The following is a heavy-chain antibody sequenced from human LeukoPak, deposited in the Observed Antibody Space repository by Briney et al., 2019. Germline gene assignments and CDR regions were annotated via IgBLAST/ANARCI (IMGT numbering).Heavy chain of an antibody. CDR1: GGSISSHY. V-gene: IGHV4-59*11. CDR2: IYYSGST. CDR3: ARAAKSNPLFYYYYYYMDV. J-gene: IGHJ6*03. Sequence: SGTLSLTCTVSGGSISSHYWSWIRQPPGKGLEWIGDIYYSGSTNYNPSLKSRVTISVDTSKNQFSLKLSSVTAADTAVYYCARAAKSNPLFYYYYYYMDVWGKGTTVTVSS. D-gene: IGHD4-11*01.